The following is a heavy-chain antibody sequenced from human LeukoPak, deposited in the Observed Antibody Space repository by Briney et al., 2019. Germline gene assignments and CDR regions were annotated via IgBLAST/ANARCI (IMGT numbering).Heavy chain of an antibody. Sequence: SETLSLTCSLYGGSFSGHFWSCFRQSPGEGLEWIGEVTLYGVTNYSPPLKSRASISLDTSKNQFPLNLDSVTAADTAVYYCGGRWYFDLWGRGTLVTVSS. V-gene: IGHV4-34*01. CDR2: VTLYGVT. J-gene: IGHJ2*01. CDR1: GGSFSGHF. CDR3: GGRWYFDL.